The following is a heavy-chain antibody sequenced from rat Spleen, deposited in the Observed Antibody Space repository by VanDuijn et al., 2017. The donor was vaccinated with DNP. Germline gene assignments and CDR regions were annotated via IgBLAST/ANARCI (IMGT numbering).Heavy chain of an antibody. J-gene: IGHJ2*01. CDR1: GFPFSHYY. CDR2: ISTGGGST. D-gene: IGHD1-2*01. CDR3: ASWNPIASISTSNY. V-gene: IGHV5-25*01. Sequence: EVQLVESGGGLVQPGRSLKLPCAASGFPFSHYYMAWVRQAPAKGLAWVASISTGGGSTFYPDSVKGRFTISRDNAENTVYLQMNSLRSEDTETYYCASWNPIASISTSNYWGQGVMVTVSS.